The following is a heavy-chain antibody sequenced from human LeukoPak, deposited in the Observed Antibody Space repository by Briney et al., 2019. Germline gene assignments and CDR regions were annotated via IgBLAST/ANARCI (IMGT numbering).Heavy chain of an antibody. CDR2: ISSSSSYI. J-gene: IGHJ4*02. V-gene: IGHV3-21*01. D-gene: IGHD3-16*01. CDR3: ALTNYWGGGDLDY. CDR1: GFTFSSYS. Sequence: GGSLRLSCAASGFTFSSYSMNWVRQAPGKGLEWVSSISSSSSYIYYADSVKGRFTISRDNAKNSLYLQMNSLRAEDTAVYYCALTNYWGGGDLDYWGQGTLVTVSS.